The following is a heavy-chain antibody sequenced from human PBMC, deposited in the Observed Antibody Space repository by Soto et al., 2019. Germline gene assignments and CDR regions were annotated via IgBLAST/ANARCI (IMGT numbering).Heavy chain of an antibody. Sequence: HLGGSLRLSCAASGFTFSSYWMHWVRQAPGKGLVWVSRINSDGSSTSYADSVKGRFTISRDNAKNTLYLQMNSLRAEDTAVYYCALGGYYDFWSGYYTPQLLFAPGYHGMDVWGQGTTVTVSS. CDR1: GFTFSSYW. V-gene: IGHV3-74*01. J-gene: IGHJ6*02. D-gene: IGHD3-3*01. CDR3: ALGGYYDFWSGYYTPQLLFAPGYHGMDV. CDR2: INSDGSST.